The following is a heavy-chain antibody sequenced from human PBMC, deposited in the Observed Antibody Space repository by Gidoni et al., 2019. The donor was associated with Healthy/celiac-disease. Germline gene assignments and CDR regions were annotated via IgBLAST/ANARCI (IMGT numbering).Heavy chain of an antibody. Sequence: QVQLQESGPGLVTPSQTMSLTCTVSGGPISRGGYYWSWIRQHPGKGLEWIGYIYYSGSTYYNPSLKSRVTISVDTSKNQFSLKLSSVTAADTAVYYCARGDYDFWSGRRIDYWGQGTLVTVSS. J-gene: IGHJ4*02. D-gene: IGHD3-3*01. CDR2: IYYSGST. V-gene: IGHV4-31*03. CDR1: GGPISRGGYY. CDR3: ARGDYDFWSGRRIDY.